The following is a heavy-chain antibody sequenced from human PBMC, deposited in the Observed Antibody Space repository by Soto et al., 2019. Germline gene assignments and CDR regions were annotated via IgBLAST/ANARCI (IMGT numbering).Heavy chain of an antibody. CDR1: GYTFTSYD. CDR3: ARATEFEYSRTYYFDY. D-gene: IGHD6-6*01. CDR2: INPSGGST. J-gene: IGHJ4*02. V-gene: IGHV1-46*01. Sequence: ASVKVSCKASGYTFTSYDMHWVLQAPGQGLEWMGIINPSGGSTSYAQKFQGRVTMTRDTSTSTVYMELSSLRSEDTAVYYCARATEFEYSRTYYFDYWGQGTLVTVSS.